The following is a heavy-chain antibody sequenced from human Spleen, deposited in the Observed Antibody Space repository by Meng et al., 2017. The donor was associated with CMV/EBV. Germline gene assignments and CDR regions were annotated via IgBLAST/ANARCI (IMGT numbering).Heavy chain of an antibody. CDR1: GFTFSSYS. Sequence: GESLKISCAASGFTFSSYSMNWVRQAPGKGLEWVAYISVGGFTTHYADSVKGRFTISRDNAKNPLNLQMNSLRADDTALYYCARDSKDTAMVDYWGQGTLVTVSS. V-gene: IGHV3-48*04. D-gene: IGHD5-18*01. CDR3: ARDSKDTAMVDY. J-gene: IGHJ4*02. CDR2: ISVGGFTT.